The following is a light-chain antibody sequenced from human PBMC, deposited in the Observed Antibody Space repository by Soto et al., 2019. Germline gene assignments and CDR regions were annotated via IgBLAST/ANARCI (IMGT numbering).Light chain of an antibody. Sequence: IQLTQSPSSLSASVGDRVTITCRASQGISSYLAWYQQKPGKAPKLLIYAASTLQSGVPSRFSGSGSGTDFTLTISSLQPEDFAHYYCQQLNSYPSFGPGTKVDIK. J-gene: IGKJ3*01. CDR2: AAS. CDR3: QQLNSYPS. CDR1: QGISSY. V-gene: IGKV1-9*01.